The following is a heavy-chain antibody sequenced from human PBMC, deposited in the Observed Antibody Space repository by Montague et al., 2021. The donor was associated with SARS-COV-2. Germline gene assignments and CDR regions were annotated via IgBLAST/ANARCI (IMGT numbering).Heavy chain of an antibody. V-gene: IGHV4-59*01. CDR2: IYYTGTT. CDR3: ARVVAVGAFDY. D-gene: IGHD1-26*01. Sequence: SETLSLTCTVSGGSITSYYWTWIRQPPGKGLEWIGYIYYTGTTSYNPSLKSRVSISQDKSKRQFSLDLTSVTAADTAMYFCARVVAVGAFDYWGQGSLVTVSS. J-gene: IGHJ4*02. CDR1: GGSITSYY.